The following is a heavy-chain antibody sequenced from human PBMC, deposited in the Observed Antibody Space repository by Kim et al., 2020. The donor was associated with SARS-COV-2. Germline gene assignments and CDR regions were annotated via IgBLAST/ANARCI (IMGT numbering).Heavy chain of an antibody. CDR3: ARHKGSGWYSLFDY. V-gene: IGHV4-39*01. D-gene: IGHD6-19*01. Sequence: NPSLKRRVTISVNTSKNQFSLKRSSVTAADTAVYYCARHKGSGWYSLFDYWGQGTLVTVSS. J-gene: IGHJ4*02.